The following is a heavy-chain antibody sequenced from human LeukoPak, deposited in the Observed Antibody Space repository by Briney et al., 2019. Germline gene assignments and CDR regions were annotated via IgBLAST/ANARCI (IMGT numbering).Heavy chain of an antibody. CDR1: GGSISSYY. CDR3: ARWGSGYETGLDY. J-gene: IGHJ4*02. CDR2: IYYSGST. Sequence: SETLSLTCIVSGGSISSYYWSWIRQPPGKGLEWIGYIYYSGSTNYNPSLKSRVTISVDTSKNQFSLKLSSVTAADTAVYYCARWGSGYETGLDYWGQGTLVTVSS. V-gene: IGHV4-59*01. D-gene: IGHD5-12*01.